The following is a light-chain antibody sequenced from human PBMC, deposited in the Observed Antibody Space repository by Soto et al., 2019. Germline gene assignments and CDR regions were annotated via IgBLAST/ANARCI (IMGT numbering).Light chain of an antibody. J-gene: IGKJ5*01. Sequence: EFVLTQSPGTLSFSPLEIATLSFRASQSVSSYLAWYQQKPGQAPRLLIYDASNRATGIPARFSGSGSGTDFTLTISSLEPEDFAVYYCQQRSNWPRTFGQGTRLEIK. V-gene: IGKV3-11*01. CDR1: QSVSSY. CDR3: QQRSNWPRT. CDR2: DAS.